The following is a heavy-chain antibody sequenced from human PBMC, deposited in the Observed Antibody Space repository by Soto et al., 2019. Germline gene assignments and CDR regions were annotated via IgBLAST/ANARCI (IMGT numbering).Heavy chain of an antibody. J-gene: IGHJ4*02. CDR3: ARSPRTYGDYFFDY. Sequence: SETLSLTCTVSGGSINSGGHYWSWIRQHPGKGLEWIGYIFYNGNTYYNPSLQSRLTISRDTPKNQFSLKLNSVTAADTAVYYCARSPRTYGDYFFDYWGQGTLVTVSS. D-gene: IGHD4-17*01. CDR1: GGSINSGGHY. CDR2: IFYNGNT. V-gene: IGHV4-31*03.